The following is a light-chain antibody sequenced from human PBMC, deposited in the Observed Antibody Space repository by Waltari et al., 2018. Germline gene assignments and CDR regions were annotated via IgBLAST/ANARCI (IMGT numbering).Light chain of an antibody. J-gene: IGKJ4*01. CDR2: GAS. CDR1: QSVNNNY. CDR3: QQYGSPPLT. V-gene: IGKV3-20*01. Sequence: DIVLTQSPGTLSLLPGERATLSCRASQSVNNNYLAWYLQKPGQAPRLLIYGASSRAIGSPDRFSGSGSGTDFTLTISRLEPEDFAVFYCQQYGSPPLTFGGGTKVEIK.